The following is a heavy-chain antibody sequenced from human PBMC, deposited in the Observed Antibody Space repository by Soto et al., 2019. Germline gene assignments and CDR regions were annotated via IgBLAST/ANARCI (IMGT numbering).Heavy chain of an antibody. CDR1: GFTFSAYG. CDR3: AKGDYNNFLDY. V-gene: IGHV3-30*18. J-gene: IGHJ4*02. CDR2: ILHDGSYK. Sequence: QVQLVESGGGVVQPGRSLRLSCAASGFTFSAYGMHWVRQAPGKGLEWVAVILHDGSYKYYGDSVKGRFTISRDNSKNTLYLQMNSVRGDDTAVYYGAKGDYNNFLDYWGQGTLVTVSS. D-gene: IGHD4-4*01.